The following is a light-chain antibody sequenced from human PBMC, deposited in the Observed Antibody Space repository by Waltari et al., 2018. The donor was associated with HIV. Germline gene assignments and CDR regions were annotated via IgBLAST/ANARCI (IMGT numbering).Light chain of an antibody. Sequence: LTQSPASLSVSVGDRATLSCRASQTVSNWLAWYQQTPGQAPRLLIYDASSMDTGIPARFSGSGSGTDFTLTITSLQPEDFAAYYCQQSHIWPLTFGGGTNVEIK. J-gene: IGKJ4*01. CDR3: QQSHIWPLT. V-gene: IGKV3-11*01. CDR1: QTVSNW. CDR2: DAS.